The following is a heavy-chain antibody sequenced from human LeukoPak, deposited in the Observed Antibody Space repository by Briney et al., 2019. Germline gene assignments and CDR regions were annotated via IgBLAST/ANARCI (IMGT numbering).Heavy chain of an antibody. V-gene: IGHV3-23*01. J-gene: IGHJ4*02. CDR1: GFTFSSYP. D-gene: IGHD3-22*01. CDR2: ICDSGGNT. CDR3: AQVGERSVYFIGGSYYSDH. Sequence: GGSLRLSCAASGFTFSSYPMTWVRQAPGKGLDWVSTICDSGGNTFYAESVTGRFTISRDSSKNTLYLQMDSLRAEATAIYYCAQVGERSVYFIGGSYYSDHWGQGTLVTVSS.